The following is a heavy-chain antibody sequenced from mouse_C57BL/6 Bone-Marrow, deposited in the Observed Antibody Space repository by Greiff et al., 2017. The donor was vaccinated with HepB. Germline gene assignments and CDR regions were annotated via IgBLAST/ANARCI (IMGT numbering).Heavy chain of an antibody. Sequence: QVHVKQSGAELARPGASVKLSCKASGYTFTSYGISWVKQRTGQGLEWIGEIYPRSGNTYYNEKFKGKATLTADKSSSTAYMELRSLTSEDSAVYFCAPDGYYLAYWGQGTLVTVSA. CDR1: GYTFTSYG. CDR3: APDGYYLAY. V-gene: IGHV1-81*01. D-gene: IGHD2-3*01. CDR2: IYPRSGNT. J-gene: IGHJ3*01.